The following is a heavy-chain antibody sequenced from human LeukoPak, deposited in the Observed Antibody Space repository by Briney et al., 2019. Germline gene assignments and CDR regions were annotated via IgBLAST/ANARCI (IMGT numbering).Heavy chain of an antibody. D-gene: IGHD4-17*01. Sequence: GASVKVSCKASGYTFTSYAMHWVRQAPGQRLECMGWINAGNGNTKYSQEFQGRVTMTRDMSTSTVYMELSSLRSEDTAVYYCARVPYGDYGAYWFDPWGQGTLVTVSS. CDR1: GYTFTSYA. CDR3: ARVPYGDYGAYWFDP. V-gene: IGHV1-3*03. J-gene: IGHJ5*02. CDR2: INAGNGNT.